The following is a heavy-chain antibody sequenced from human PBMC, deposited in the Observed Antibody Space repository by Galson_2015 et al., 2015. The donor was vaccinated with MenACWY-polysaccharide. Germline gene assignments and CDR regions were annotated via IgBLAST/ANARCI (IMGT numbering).Heavy chain of an antibody. CDR2: INQDGSEK. Sequence: SLRLSCAGSGFTFRSYWMSWVRQAPGKGLEWVANINQDGSEKYYVDSVKGRFTISGDKAKVSLYLQVNSLRAEDTAVYYCARHPNVLRYFDWGQGTLVTVSS. V-gene: IGHV3-7*01. CDR3: ARHPNVLRYFD. CDR1: GFTFRSYW. D-gene: IGHD3-9*01. J-gene: IGHJ4*02.